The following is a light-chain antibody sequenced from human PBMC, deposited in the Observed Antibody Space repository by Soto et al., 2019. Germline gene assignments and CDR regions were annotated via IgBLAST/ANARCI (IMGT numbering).Light chain of an antibody. J-gene: IGKJ5*01. Sequence: DVHLTQSPSFLSASVADRVTITCRASQGIDGSLACYQQKPGQPTKLLIYAESTLPSGVPSRFSGSASGTEFTLTISSLQPDYLATYFWQQNNSDPITFGQGTRLEIK. CDR3: QQNNSDPIT. V-gene: IGKV1-9*01. CDR1: QGIDGS. CDR2: AES.